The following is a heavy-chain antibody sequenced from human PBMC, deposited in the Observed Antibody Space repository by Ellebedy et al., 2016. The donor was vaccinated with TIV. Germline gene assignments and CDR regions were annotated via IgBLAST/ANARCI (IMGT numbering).Heavy chain of an antibody. V-gene: IGHV4-34*01. CDR2: INHSGST. D-gene: IGHD6-6*01. Sequence: SQTLSLTCAVYGGSFSGYYWSWIRQPPGKGLEWIGEINHSGSTNYNPSLKSRVTISVDTSKNQFSLKLSSVTAADTAVYYCARDPSSDPPLCAFDIWGQGTMVTVSS. J-gene: IGHJ3*02. CDR1: GGSFSGYY. CDR3: ARDPSSDPPLCAFDI.